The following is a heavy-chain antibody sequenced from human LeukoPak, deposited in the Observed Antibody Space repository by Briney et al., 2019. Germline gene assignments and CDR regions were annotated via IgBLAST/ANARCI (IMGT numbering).Heavy chain of an antibody. CDR3: ARDERVWEDYYDSSGSIDY. CDR2: IYHSGST. J-gene: IGHJ4*02. CDR1: GGSISSSNW. D-gene: IGHD3-22*01. Sequence: SGTLSLTCAVSGGSISSSNWWSWVRQPPGKGLEWIGEIYHSGSTNYNPSLKSRVTISVDKSKNQFSLKLSSVTAADTAVYYCARDERVWEDYYDSSGSIDYWGQGTLVTVSS. V-gene: IGHV4-4*02.